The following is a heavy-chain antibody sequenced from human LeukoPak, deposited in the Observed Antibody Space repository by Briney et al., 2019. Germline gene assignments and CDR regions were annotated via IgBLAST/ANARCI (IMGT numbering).Heavy chain of an antibody. CDR1: GGTFSSYA. D-gene: IGHD1-1*01. CDR3: ARESLEDRPSWFDP. V-gene: IGHV1-69*04. CDR2: IIPILGIA. J-gene: IGHJ5*02. Sequence: ASVKVSCKASGGTFSSYAISWVRQAPGQGLEWMGRIIPILGIANYAQKFQGRVTITADKSTSTAYKELSSLRSEDTAVYYCARESLEDRPSWFDPWGQGTLVTVSS.